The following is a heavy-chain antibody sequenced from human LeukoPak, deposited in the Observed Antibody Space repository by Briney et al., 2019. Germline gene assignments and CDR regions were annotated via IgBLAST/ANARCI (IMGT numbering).Heavy chain of an antibody. CDR1: GYSFTTYW. D-gene: IGHD3-22*01. CDR3: AKEGDDGSGYYYH. Sequence: GESLKISCKGSGYSFTTYWISWVRQMPGKGLEWMGRIDPSDSYTNYSPSFQGHVTISADKSISTAYLQWSSLKASDTAMYYCAKEGDDGSGYYYHWGQGTLVTVSS. CDR2: IDPSDSYT. V-gene: IGHV5-10-1*01. J-gene: IGHJ4*02.